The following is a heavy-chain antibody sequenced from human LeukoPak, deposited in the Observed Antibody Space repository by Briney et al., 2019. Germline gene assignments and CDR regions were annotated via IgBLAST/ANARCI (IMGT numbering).Heavy chain of an antibody. D-gene: IGHD3-3*01. CDR3: ARALNYDVHPDAFDI. V-gene: IGHV4-38-2*02. Sequence: PSETLSLTCTVSGYSISSGYYWGWIRQPPGKGLEWIGSISHSGSTYYKPSLKSRVTMSVDTSKNQFSLKLSSVTAADTAVYYCARALNYDVHPDAFDIWGQGTMVTVSS. CDR2: ISHSGST. CDR1: GYSISSGYY. J-gene: IGHJ3*02.